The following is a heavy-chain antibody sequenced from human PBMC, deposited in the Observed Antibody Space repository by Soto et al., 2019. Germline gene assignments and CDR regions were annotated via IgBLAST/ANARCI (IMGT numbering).Heavy chain of an antibody. CDR2: ISSNGAST. V-gene: IGHV3-64D*08. CDR3: VKDLRSVNFYQYYFDS. D-gene: IGHD2-15*01. CDR1: GFSFSNYA. J-gene: IGHJ4*02. Sequence: GGSLRLSCSASGFSFSNYAMHWVRQAPGKGLEYLSLISSNGASTYYADSVKGRFTISRDNSKNTLYLQMSSLRPEDTAVYYCVKDLRSVNFYQYYFDSWGQRALVTVSS.